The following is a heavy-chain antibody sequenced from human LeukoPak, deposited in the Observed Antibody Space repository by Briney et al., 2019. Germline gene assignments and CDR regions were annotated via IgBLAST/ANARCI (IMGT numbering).Heavy chain of an antibody. D-gene: IGHD3-9*01. CDR1: GGTFSSYA. V-gene: IGHV1-69*06. Sequence: GASVKVSCKASGGTFSSYAISWVRQAPGQGLEWMGGIIPIFGTANYAQKFQGRVTITADKSTSTAYMELSSLRSEDTAVYYCARDNVGGLRYFDWSIKPGNWFDPWGQGTLVTVSS. CDR2: IIPIFGTA. CDR3: ARDNVGGLRYFDWSIKPGNWFDP. J-gene: IGHJ5*02.